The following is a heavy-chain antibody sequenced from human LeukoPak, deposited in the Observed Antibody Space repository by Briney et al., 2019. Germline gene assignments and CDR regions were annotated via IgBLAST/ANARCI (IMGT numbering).Heavy chain of an antibody. D-gene: IGHD1-14*01. V-gene: IGHV1-69*02. CDR1: GGTFSSYT. J-gene: IGHJ4*02. CDR3: ARGRVSNRDIYI. Sequence: GASVKVSCKASGGTFSSYTISWVRQAPGQGLEWMGRINPILGIANYAQKFQGRVTITADKSTSTAYMELSSLRSEDPAVYYRARGRVSNRDIYIWGEGSQGTVSS. CDR2: INPILGIA.